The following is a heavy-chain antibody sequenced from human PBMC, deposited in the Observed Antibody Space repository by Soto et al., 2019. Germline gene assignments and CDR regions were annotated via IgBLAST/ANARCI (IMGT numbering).Heavy chain of an antibody. CDR2: ISDRGGTT. CDR1: GFTFRYYA. V-gene: IGHV3-23*01. CDR3: AKDATRSNGWYYFDY. D-gene: IGHD6-19*01. J-gene: IGHJ4*02. Sequence: GGSLRLSCAASGFTFRYYAMGWGRQAPGKGLDGFSVISDRGGTTYYADSVKGRVTISRDNSKNTLFLQMNSLRAEDTAIYYCAKDATRSNGWYYFDYWGQGT.